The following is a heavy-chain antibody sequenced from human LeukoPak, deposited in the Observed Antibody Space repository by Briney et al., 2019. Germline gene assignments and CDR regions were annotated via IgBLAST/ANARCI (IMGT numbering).Heavy chain of an antibody. CDR1: GGTFSSYA. V-gene: IGHV1-69*05. CDR3: ASGYSGLNKFDY. D-gene: IGHD5-12*01. J-gene: IGHJ4*02. Sequence: GASVKVSCKASGGTFSSYAISWVRQAPGQGLEWMGGIIPIFGTANYAQKLQGRVTMTTDTSTSTAYMELRSLRSDDTAVYYCASGYSGLNKFDYWGQGTLVTVSS. CDR2: IIPIFGTA.